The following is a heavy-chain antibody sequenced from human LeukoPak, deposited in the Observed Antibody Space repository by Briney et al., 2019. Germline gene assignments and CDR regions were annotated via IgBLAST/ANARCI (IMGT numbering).Heavy chain of an antibody. CDR1: GFTFSSYG. J-gene: IGHJ4*02. V-gene: IGHV3-30*03. Sequence: GRSLRLSCAASGFTFSSYGMHWVRQAPGKGLEWVAVISYDGSNKYYADSVKGRFTISRDNSKNTLYLQMNSLRAEDTAVYYCATDHLDYWGQGTLVTVSS. CDR2: ISYDGSNK. CDR3: ATDHLDY.